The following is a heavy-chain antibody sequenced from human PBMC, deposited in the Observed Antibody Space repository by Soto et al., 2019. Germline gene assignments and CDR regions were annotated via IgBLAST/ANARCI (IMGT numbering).Heavy chain of an antibody. V-gene: IGHV3-49*03. J-gene: IGHJ5*02. CDR3: TRDTEYWNQHISNWFDP. CDR2: IRSKAYGGTT. Sequence: GGSLRLSCTASGFTFGDYAMSWFRQAPGKGLEWVGFIRSKAYGGTTEYAASVKGRFTISRDDSKSIAYLQMKSLKTEDTAVYYCTRDTEYWNQHISNWFDPWGQGTLVTVSS. CDR1: GFTFGDYA. D-gene: IGHD1-1*01.